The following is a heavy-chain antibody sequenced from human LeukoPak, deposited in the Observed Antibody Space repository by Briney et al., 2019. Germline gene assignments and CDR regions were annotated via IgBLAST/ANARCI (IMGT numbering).Heavy chain of an antibody. V-gene: IGHV1-8*01. CDR3: ARGQGYYDTLDAFDI. D-gene: IGHD3-22*01. J-gene: IGHJ3*02. CDR2: MNPNSGNT. CDR1: GYTVTSYD. Sequence: ASVKVSCKASGYTVTSYDINWVRQATGQGLEWMGWMNPNSGNTSYAQKFQGRVTMTRNTSISTAYMELSSLRSEDTAVYYCARGQGYYDTLDAFDIWGQGTMVTVSS.